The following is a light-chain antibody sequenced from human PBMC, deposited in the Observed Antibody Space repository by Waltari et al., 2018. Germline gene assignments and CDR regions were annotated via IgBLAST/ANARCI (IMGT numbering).Light chain of an antibody. CDR1: SSNVGFFNL. V-gene: IGLV2-23*02. CDR2: AVR. CDR3: CSYAGRSTWV. Sequence: QSALTQPASVSGSPGQSVTISCTGTSSNVGFFNLVSWYQHHPGKAPKLMIYAVRDRTSWVSNRFPGSKSGYTASLTISGLQAEDEADYYCCSYAGRSTWVFGGGTKVTVL. J-gene: IGLJ3*02.